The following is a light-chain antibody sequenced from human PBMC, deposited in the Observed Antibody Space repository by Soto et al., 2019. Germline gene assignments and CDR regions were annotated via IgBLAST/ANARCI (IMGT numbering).Light chain of an antibody. CDR2: LEGSGSY. J-gene: IGLJ3*02. V-gene: IGLV4-60*02. CDR1: SGHSSYI. Sequence: QSVLTQSSSASASLGSSVKLTCTLSSGHSSYIIAWHQQQPGKAPRYLMKLEGSGSYNKGSGVPDRFSGSSSGADRYLTISNLQFEDEADYYCETSDSNTHVFGGGTKLTVL. CDR3: ETSDSNTHV.